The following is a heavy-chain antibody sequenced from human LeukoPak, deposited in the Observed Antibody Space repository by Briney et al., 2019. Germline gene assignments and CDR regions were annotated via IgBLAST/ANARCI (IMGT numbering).Heavy chain of an antibody. D-gene: IGHD2-2*01. CDR2: MSYGGSNK. CDR3: ARGAHIVVVPAATGADYFDS. J-gene: IGHJ4*02. V-gene: IGHV3-30-3*01. Sequence: GGSLRLSCAASGFTFSSYAIHWVRQAPGKGLEWVAVMSYGGSNKYYADSVKGRFTISRDNSKNTLYLQMNSLRAEDTAVYYCARGAHIVVVPAATGADYFDSWGQGTLVTVSS. CDR1: GFTFSSYA.